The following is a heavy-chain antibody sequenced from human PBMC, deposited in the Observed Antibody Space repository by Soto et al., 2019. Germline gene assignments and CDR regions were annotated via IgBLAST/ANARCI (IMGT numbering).Heavy chain of an antibody. D-gene: IGHD3-3*01. J-gene: IGHJ4*02. CDR1: GGSISTSSYY. CDR2: IYYSGST. Sequence: SETLSLTCTVSGGSISTSSYYWGWIRQPPGKGLEWIGSIYYSGSTYYNPSLKRRVTISVDTSKNQFSLKLTSVTAADTAVYYCARLYGAANEYDFWTGYYDYWGQGTLVTVSS. V-gene: IGHV4-39*01. CDR3: ARLYGAANEYDFWTGYYDY.